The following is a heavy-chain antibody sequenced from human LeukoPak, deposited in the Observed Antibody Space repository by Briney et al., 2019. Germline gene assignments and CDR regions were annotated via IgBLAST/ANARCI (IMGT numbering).Heavy chain of an antibody. CDR1: GFTVNSNY. CDR3: ASMYFSQYLQH. D-gene: IGHD2-8*01. J-gene: IGHJ1*01. Sequence: GGSLRLSCAASGFTVNSNYMSWVRQAPGKGLEWVSVIYSGGSTYYADSVKGRFTISRDNSTNTLYLQMNSLRAEDTAVYYCASMYFSQYLQHWGQGTLVTVSS. CDR2: IYSGGST. V-gene: IGHV3-53*01.